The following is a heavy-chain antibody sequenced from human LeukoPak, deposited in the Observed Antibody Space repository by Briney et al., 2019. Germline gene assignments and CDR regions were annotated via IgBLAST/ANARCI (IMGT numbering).Heavy chain of an antibody. J-gene: IGHJ4*02. V-gene: IGHV3-23*01. CDR1: GFTFSSYA. D-gene: IGHD4-17*01. CDR3: ARGSSSHYGDYGPFDY. CDR2: ISGSGGST. Sequence: GGSLRLSCAASGFTFSSYAMSWVRQAPGKGLEWVSAISGSGGSTYYADSVKGRFTISRDNSKNTLYLQMNSLRAEDTAVYYCARGSSSHYGDYGPFDYWGQGTLVTVSS.